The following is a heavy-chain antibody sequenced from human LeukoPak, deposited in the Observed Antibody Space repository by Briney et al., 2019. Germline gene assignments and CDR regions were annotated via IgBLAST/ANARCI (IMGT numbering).Heavy chain of an antibody. CDR1: GGSISSYY. J-gene: IGHJ5*02. Sequence: SETLSLTCTVSGGSISSYYWSWIRQPPGKGLEWIGYIYYCGSTNYNPSLKSRVTISVDTSKNQFSLKLSSVTAADTAVYYCARAGQLELKTWFDPWGQGTLVTVSS. D-gene: IGHD1-7*01. V-gene: IGHV4-59*01. CDR3: ARAGQLELKTWFDP. CDR2: IYYCGST.